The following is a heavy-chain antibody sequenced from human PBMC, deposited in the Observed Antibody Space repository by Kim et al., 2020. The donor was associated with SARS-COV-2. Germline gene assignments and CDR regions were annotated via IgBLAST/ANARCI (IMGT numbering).Heavy chain of an antibody. D-gene: IGHD6-13*01. CDR3: ARCRGKYSSSGTGFDY. Sequence: GGSLRLSCAASGFTFSSYSMNWVRQAPGKGLEWVSYISSSSSTIYYADSVKGRFTISRDNAKNSLYLQMNSLRDEDTAVYYCARCRGKYSSSGTGFDYWGQGTLVTVSS. CDR2: ISSSSSTI. J-gene: IGHJ4*02. V-gene: IGHV3-48*02. CDR1: GFTFSSYS.